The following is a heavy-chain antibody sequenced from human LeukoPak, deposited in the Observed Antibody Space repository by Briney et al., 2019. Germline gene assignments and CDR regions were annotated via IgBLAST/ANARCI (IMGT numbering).Heavy chain of an antibody. J-gene: IGHJ6*03. V-gene: IGHV4-59*01. Sequence: PSETLSLTCTVSGDSISSYYWSWIRQPPGKGLEWIGYIYYSGNTKYNPSLKSRVTISVDTSKSQISLKLNSVTAADTAVYYCARAFSGSGSYYSEMLYYYYYMDVWGKGTTVTISS. CDR1: GDSISSYY. CDR2: IYYSGNT. D-gene: IGHD3-10*01. CDR3: ARAFSGSGSYYSEMLYYYYYMDV.